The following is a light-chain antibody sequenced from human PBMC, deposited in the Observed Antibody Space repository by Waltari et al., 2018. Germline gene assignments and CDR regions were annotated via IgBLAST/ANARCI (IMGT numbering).Light chain of an antibody. Sequence: QSVLTQAPSVFGAPGQRVTISCSGGSSTIGAGYDVPWYQQLPGTAPKLLIYGNDNRPSGVPDRFSASKSGTSASLAITGLQADDEAIYFCQSYDDSLRASVFGGGARLTVL. CDR3: QSYDDSLRASV. V-gene: IGLV1-40*01. J-gene: IGLJ2*01. CDR1: SSTIGAGYD. CDR2: GND.